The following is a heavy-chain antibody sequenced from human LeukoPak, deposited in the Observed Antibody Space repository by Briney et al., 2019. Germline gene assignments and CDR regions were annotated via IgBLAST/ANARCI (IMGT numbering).Heavy chain of an antibody. CDR3: ARDSAYSSAYDPPPLDY. CDR2: IYYSGST. V-gene: IGHV4-30-4*01. D-gene: IGHD6-19*01. Sequence: SETLSLTCTVSGGSVSSGSYYWSWIRQPPGKGLEWIGYIYYSGSTYYNPSLKSRVTISVDTSKNQFSLKLSSVTAADTAVYYCARDSAYSSAYDPPPLDYWGQGTLVTVSS. J-gene: IGHJ4*02. CDR1: GGSVSSGSYY.